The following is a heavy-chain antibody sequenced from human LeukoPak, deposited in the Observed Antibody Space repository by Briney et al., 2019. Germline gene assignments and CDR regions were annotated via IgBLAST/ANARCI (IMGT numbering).Heavy chain of an antibody. V-gene: IGHV4-4*07. J-gene: IGHJ4*02. CDR3: AREGELYDFWSGYLN. D-gene: IGHD3-3*01. Sequence: SEILSLTCTVSGDSFSSYYWSWIRQPAGKGLEWIGRIYTSGSTNYNPSLKSRVTMSVDTSKNQFSLKLSSVTAADTAVYCCAREGELYDFWSGYLNWGQGTLVTVSS. CDR1: GDSFSSYY. CDR2: IYTSGST.